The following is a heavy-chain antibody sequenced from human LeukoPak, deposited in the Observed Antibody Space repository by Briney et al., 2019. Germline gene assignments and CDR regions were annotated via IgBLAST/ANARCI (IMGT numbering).Heavy chain of an antibody. CDR1: GYTFIRYG. D-gene: IGHD1-26*01. Sequence: ASVKVSCKASGYTFIRYGITWVRQAPGQGLEWMAWISPYNGNTKYAQKFQGRVTMTTDTSTSTAYMELRSLTSDDTAVYYCAREESIGSYQFLHDYWGQGTLVTVSS. CDR2: ISPYNGNT. V-gene: IGHV1-18*01. CDR3: AREESIGSYQFLHDY. J-gene: IGHJ4*02.